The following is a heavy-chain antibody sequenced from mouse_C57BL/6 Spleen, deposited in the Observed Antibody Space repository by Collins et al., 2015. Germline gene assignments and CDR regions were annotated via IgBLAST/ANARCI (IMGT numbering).Heavy chain of an antibody. CDR2: IYPGSGDT. Sequence: QVQLKQSGAELVRPGASVKLSCKASGYTFTDYYINWVKQRPGQGLEWIARIYPGSGDTYYNEKFKGKATLTAEKSSSTAYMQLSSLTSEDSAVYFCARSIYYDHWYFDVWGTGTTVTVSS. J-gene: IGHJ1*03. CDR1: GYTFTDYY. CDR3: ARSIYYDHWYFDV. D-gene: IGHD2-4*01. V-gene: IGHV1-76*01.